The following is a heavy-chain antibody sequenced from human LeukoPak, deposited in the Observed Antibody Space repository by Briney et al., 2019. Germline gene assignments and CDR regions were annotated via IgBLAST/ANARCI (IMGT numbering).Heavy chain of an antibody. V-gene: IGHV1-8*01. CDR3: ARGPPPTYYYDSSGNQDYYYGMDV. Sequence: ASVKVSCKASGYTFTSYDINWVRQATGHGLEWLGWMNPNSGNAGYAQKFQGRVTMTKNTSISTAYMELSSLRSEDTAVYCCARGPPPTYYYDSSGNQDYYYGMDVWGQGTTVTVSS. CDR1: GYTFTSYD. CDR2: MNPNSGNA. J-gene: IGHJ6*02. D-gene: IGHD3-22*01.